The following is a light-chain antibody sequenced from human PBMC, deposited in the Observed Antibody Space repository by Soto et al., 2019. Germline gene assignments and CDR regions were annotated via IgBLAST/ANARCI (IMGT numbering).Light chain of an antibody. Sequence: QSALTKPASVSGSPGQSITISCTGTSSDVGGYNYVSWYQQHPGKAPKLMIYEVSNRPSGVSNRFSGSKSGNTASLTISGLQAEDEADYYCSSYTSSSTPCVFGTGTKLTVL. V-gene: IGLV2-14*01. CDR1: SSDVGGYNY. CDR2: EVS. CDR3: SSYTSSSTPCV. J-gene: IGLJ1*01.